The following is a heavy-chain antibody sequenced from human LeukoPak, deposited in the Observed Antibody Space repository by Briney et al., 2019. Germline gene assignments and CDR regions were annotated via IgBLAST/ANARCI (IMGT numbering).Heavy chain of an antibody. CDR1: GGSISSIIYY. Sequence: PSETLSLTCTVSGGSISSIIYYWGWIRQPPGKGLEWIGSIYYSGSTYYNPSLKSRVTISVDTSKNQFSLKLSSVTVADTAVYSCARQIAAATLYYFDYWGQGTLVTVSS. J-gene: IGHJ4*02. V-gene: IGHV4-39*01. D-gene: IGHD6-13*01. CDR3: ARQIAAATLYYFDY. CDR2: IYYSGST.